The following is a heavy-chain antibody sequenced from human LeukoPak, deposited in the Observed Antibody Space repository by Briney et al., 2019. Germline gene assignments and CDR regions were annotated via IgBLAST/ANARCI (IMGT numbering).Heavy chain of an antibody. Sequence: ASVKVSCKASGYTFTSYGISWVRQAPGQGLEWMGIINPSGGSTSYAQKFQGRVTMTRDTSTSTVYMELSSLRSEDTAVYYCASQARGAYMDVWGKGTTVTVSS. D-gene: IGHD4/OR15-4a*01. V-gene: IGHV1-46*01. CDR3: ASQARGAYMDV. CDR1: GYTFTSYG. J-gene: IGHJ6*03. CDR2: INPSGGST.